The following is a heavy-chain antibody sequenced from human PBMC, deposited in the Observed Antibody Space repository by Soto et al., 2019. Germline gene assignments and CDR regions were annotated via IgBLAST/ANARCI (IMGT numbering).Heavy chain of an antibody. CDR1: GGSFSGYY. V-gene: IGHV4-34*01. CDR2: INHSGST. Sequence: SETLSLTCAVYGGSFSGYYWSWIRQPPGKGLEWIGEINHSGSTNYNPSLKSRVTISVDTSKNQFSLKLSSVTAADTAVYYCARVWENVFFDAFDIWGQGTMVTVSS. CDR3: ARVWENVFFDAFDI. J-gene: IGHJ3*02. D-gene: IGHD1-26*01.